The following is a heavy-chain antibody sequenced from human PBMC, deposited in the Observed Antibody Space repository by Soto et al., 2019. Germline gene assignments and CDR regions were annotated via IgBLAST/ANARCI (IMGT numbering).Heavy chain of an antibody. D-gene: IGHD3-10*01. J-gene: IGHJ4*02. Sequence: EVQLVESGGGLVQPGGSLRLSCAASGFPFSNYWIHWVRQAPGKGLVWVSRINSDGRSTTYADSVKGRFTISRDNAKDTLYFQWNCLRAEDTAVYYCARHGSGSYFDYWGQGTLVTVYS. CDR2: INSDGRST. V-gene: IGHV3-74*01. CDR3: ARHGSGSYFDY. CDR1: GFPFSNYW.